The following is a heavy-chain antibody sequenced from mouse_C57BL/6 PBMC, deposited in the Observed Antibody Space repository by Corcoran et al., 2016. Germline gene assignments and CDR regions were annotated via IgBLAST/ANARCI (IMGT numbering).Heavy chain of an antibody. V-gene: IGHV1-26*01. CDR1: GYTFTDYY. Sequence: EFQLQQSGPELVKPGASVKISCKASGYTFTDYYMNWVKQSNGKSLEWIGDINPNNGGTSYNQKFKGKATLTVDKSSSTAYMELRSLTSEDSAVYYCARRDYGNPYYAMDYWGQGTSVTVSS. D-gene: IGHD2-1*01. J-gene: IGHJ4*01. CDR2: INPNNGGT. CDR3: ARRDYGNPYYAMDY.